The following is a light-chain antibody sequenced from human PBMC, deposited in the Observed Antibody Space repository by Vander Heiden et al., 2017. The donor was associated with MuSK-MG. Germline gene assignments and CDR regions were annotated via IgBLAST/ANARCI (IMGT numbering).Light chain of an antibody. J-gene: IGLJ2*01. Sequence: QSVLPHPPSVSAAPGPKVTISCSGSSSNIGNNYVSWYQQLPGTAPKLLIYENNKRPSGIPDRFSGSKSGTSATLGITGLQTGDEADYYCGTWDSSLSAVVFGGGTKLTVL. V-gene: IGLV1-51*02. CDR3: GTWDSSLSAVV. CDR2: ENN. CDR1: SSNIGNNY.